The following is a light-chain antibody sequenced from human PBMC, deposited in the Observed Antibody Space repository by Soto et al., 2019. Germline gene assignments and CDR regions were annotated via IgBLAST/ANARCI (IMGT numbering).Light chain of an antibody. V-gene: IGKV3-15*01. J-gene: IGKJ1*01. Sequence: EIVMTQSPATLSVSPGERATLSCRASQSFTSNLAWYQQKPGQAPRLLIYGASTRATGIPARFSGNGSGTEFTLTISSLQSEDFAVYYCQQYNNWPPAWTFGQGTKVEIK. CDR1: QSFTSN. CDR3: QQYNNWPPAWT. CDR2: GAS.